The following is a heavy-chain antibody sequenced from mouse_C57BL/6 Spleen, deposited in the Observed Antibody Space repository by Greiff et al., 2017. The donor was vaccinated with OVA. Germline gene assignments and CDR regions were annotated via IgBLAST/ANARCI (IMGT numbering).Heavy chain of an antibody. CDR3: TAPQTYYQEGY. D-gene: IGHD1-1*01. CDR2: ISLKSDNSAT. CDR1: GFTFSNYW. Sequence: EVKLEESGGGLVQPGGPMKLSCVASGFTFSNYWMNWVRQSPEKGLEWVAQISLKSDNSATHYEEYGKGRFTISRADSKSSVYLQMNKLRAEDTGIYYCTAPQTYYQEGYWGQGTTLTVSS. J-gene: IGHJ2*01. V-gene: IGHV6-3*01.